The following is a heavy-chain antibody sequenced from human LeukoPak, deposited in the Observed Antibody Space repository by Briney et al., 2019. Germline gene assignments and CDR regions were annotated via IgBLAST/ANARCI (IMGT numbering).Heavy chain of an antibody. CDR1: GDTLSELS. D-gene: IGHD5/OR15-5a*01. CDR2: FGPEGGEA. V-gene: IGHV1-24*01. CDR3: TAGGVYPLLDH. J-gene: IGHJ4*02. Sequence: ASVKVSCKVSGDTLSELSMHWVRQAPGKGLEWMGGFGPEGGEAIYAQKFQGRLTMTEDTSTDTAYMDLRSLGSDDTAVYYCTAGGVYPLLDHWGQGTQVTVSS.